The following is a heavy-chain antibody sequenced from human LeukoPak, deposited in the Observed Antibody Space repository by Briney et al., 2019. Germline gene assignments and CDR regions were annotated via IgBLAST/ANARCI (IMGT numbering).Heavy chain of an antibody. CDR3: ARSDVDTAMVAGNFDY. CDR1: GGSFSGYY. V-gene: IGHV4-34*01. Sequence: SETLSLTCAVYGGSFSGYYWSWIRQPPGKGLELIGEINHSGSTNYNPSLRSRVTISVDTSKNQFSLKLSSVTAADTAVYYCARSDVDTAMVAGNFDYWGQGTLVTVSS. CDR2: INHSGST. J-gene: IGHJ4*02. D-gene: IGHD5-18*01.